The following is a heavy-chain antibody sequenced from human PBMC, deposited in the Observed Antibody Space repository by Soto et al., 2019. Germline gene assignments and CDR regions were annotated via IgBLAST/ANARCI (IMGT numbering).Heavy chain of an antibody. D-gene: IGHD4-17*01. Sequence: GGSLRLSCAASGFTFSSYAMHWVRQAPGKGLEWVAVISYDGSNKYYADSVKGRFTISRDNSKNTLYLQMNSLRAEDTAVYYCARVGNYGGNSESDYYYGMDVWGQGTTVTVSS. V-gene: IGHV3-30*04. CDR1: GFTFSSYA. J-gene: IGHJ6*02. CDR3: ARVGNYGGNSESDYYYGMDV. CDR2: ISYDGSNK.